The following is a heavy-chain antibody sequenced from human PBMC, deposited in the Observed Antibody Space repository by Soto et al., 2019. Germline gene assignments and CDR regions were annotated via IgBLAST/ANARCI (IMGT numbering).Heavy chain of an antibody. J-gene: IGHJ6*02. D-gene: IGHD3-16*01. Sequence: GGSLRLSCAASGFPFTTYSMNWVRQAPGKGLEWVSSISTRSDTYYADSVKGRFTISRDNANNSVSLQMNSLRAEDTAVYYCAREISYVSGGHLYYGMDVLGQGTAVTVSS. CDR2: ISTRSDT. V-gene: IGHV3-21*04. CDR1: GFPFTTYS. CDR3: AREISYVSGGHLYYGMDV.